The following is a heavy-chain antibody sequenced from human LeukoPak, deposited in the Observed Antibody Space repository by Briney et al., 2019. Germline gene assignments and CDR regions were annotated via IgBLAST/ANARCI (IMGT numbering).Heavy chain of an antibody. J-gene: IGHJ6*04. D-gene: IGHD3-16*01. V-gene: IGHV4-4*02. CDR1: GDSISSSNW. CDR2: IYYTGDT. CDR3: ARGWATGSLGYYYYGMDV. Sequence: SGTLCLTCVVSGDSISSSNWWTWVRQPPGKGLEWIGEIYYTGDTNYNPSLRSRLTISVDKSKNHFSLNLTSVTAADTAVYYCARGWATGSLGYYYYGMDVWGKGTTVIVSS.